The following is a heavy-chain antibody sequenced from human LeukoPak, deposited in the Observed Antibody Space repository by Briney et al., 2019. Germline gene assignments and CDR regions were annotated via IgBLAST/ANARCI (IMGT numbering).Heavy chain of an antibody. CDR3: ARQHSSSWSDWFDP. CDR2: IYYSGST. CDR1: GGSISSSSYY. Sequence: SETLSLTCTVSGGSISSSSYYWGWIRQPPGKGLEWIGSIYYSGSTYYNSSLKSRVTISVDTSKNQFSLKLSSVTAADTAVYYCARQHSSSWSDWFDPWGQGTLVTVSS. D-gene: IGHD6-13*01. J-gene: IGHJ5*02. V-gene: IGHV4-39*01.